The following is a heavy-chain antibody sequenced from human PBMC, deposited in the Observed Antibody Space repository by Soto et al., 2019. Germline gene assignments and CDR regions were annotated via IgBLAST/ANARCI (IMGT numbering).Heavy chain of an antibody. Sequence: QVQLVESGGGVVQPGKSLRLSCAASGFTFSTYGMHWVLQAPGKGLEWVAVIWYDGSNKYHGDPLKGRFTISRDNSKNTLYLQINTLRAAGTAVYYCGRDGALGDTAVVDSWGQATLVTVSS. CDR3: GRDGALGDTAVVDS. J-gene: IGHJ4*02. CDR2: IWYDGSNK. CDR1: GFTFSTYG. D-gene: IGHD5-18*01. V-gene: IGHV3-33*01.